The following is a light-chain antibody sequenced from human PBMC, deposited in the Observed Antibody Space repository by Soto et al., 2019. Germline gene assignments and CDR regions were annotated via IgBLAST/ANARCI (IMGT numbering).Light chain of an antibody. CDR2: YDS. Sequence: SYELTQPPSVSVAPGKTARITCGGNNIGIKSVHWYQQKPGQAPVLVIYYDSDRPSAIPARFSGSNSGNTATLAISRVEGGDEADYYCQVWDSSSDHYVFGSGTKVAVL. J-gene: IGLJ1*01. CDR1: NIGIKS. V-gene: IGLV3-21*04. CDR3: QVWDSSSDHYV.